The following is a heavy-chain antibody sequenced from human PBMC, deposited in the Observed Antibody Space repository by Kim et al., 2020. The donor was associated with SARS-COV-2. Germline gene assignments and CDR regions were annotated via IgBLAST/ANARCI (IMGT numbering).Heavy chain of an antibody. D-gene: IGHD3-3*01. CDR3: ARDFFRFLEWRPFDY. CDR1: GFTFSSYC. V-gene: IGHV3-7*01. J-gene: IGHJ4*01. Sequence: GGSLRLSCAASGFTFSSYCMSWVRQAPGKGLEWVANIKQDGSEKYYVDSVKGRFTISRDNAKNSLYLQMNSLRAEDTAAHYCARDFFRFLEWRPFDYWG. CDR2: IKQDGSEK.